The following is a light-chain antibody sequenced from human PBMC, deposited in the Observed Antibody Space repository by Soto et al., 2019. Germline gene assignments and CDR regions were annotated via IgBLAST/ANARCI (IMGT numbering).Light chain of an antibody. V-gene: IGLV2-14*01. CDR3: SSYTIIPSLV. Sequence: QSALTQPASVSGSPGQSITISCTGTSSDVGNYNHVSWYQQHPGKAPKLVIYEVSNRPSGVSDRFSGSKSGNTASLTISGLQVEDEADYYCSSYTIIPSLVFGTGTKVTVL. CDR2: EVS. CDR1: SSDVGNYNH. J-gene: IGLJ1*01.